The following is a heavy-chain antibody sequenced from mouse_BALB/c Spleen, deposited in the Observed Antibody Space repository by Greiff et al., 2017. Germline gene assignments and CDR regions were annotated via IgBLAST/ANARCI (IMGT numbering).Heavy chain of an antibody. V-gene: IGHV5-12-2*01. J-gene: IGHJ2*01. CDR1: GFTFSSYT. D-gene: IGHD2-1*01. Sequence: EVHLVESGGGLVQPGGSLKLSCAASGFTFSSYTMSWVRQTPEKRLEWVAYISNGGGSTYYPDTVKGRFTISRDNAKNTLYLQMSSLKSEDTAMYYCARLTYGNLDYWGQGTTLTVSS. CDR3: ARLTYGNLDY. CDR2: ISNGGGST.